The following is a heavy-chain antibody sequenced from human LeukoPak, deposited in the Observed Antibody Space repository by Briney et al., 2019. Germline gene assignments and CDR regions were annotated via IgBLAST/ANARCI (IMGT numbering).Heavy chain of an antibody. CDR1: GGSFSAYY. V-gene: IGHV4-34*01. CDR2: INHSGST. CDR3: ARRGTYLVR. Sequence: SETLSFTCAVYGGSFSAYYWSWIRQPPGKGLEWIGEINHSGSTNYNPSLKSRVTISVDTSKNQFSLKLSSVTAADTAVYYCARRGTYLVRWGQGTLVTVSS. J-gene: IGHJ4*02. D-gene: IGHD1-26*01.